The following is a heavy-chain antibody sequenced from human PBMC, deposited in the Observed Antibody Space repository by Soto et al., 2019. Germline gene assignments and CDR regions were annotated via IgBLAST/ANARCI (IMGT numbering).Heavy chain of an antibody. CDR1: GFTFADYA. CDR3: AKDRGGYSSNFVDV. J-gene: IGHJ6*04. D-gene: IGHD3-22*01. Sequence: GGSLRLSCAASGFTFADYAMHWVRQAPGKGLEWVSGISWNSGSIGYADSVKGRFTISRDNAKNSLYLQMNSLRAEDTALYYCAKDRGGYSSNFVDVWGKGTTVTVSS. CDR2: ISWNSGSI. V-gene: IGHV3-9*01.